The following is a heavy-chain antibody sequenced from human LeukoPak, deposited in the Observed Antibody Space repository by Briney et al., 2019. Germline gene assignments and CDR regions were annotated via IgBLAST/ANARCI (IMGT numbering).Heavy chain of an antibody. CDR3: AKDEQWLVLYVFDY. CDR2: ISYHGIDK. V-gene: IGHV3-30*18. D-gene: IGHD6-19*01. Sequence: GGSLRLSCEASGFTFSTYWMNWVRQAPGKGLEWVAVISYHGIDKYYADSVKGRFTISRDNSKNTLYLQMNSLRAEDTAVYYCAKDEQWLVLYVFDYWGQGTLVTVSS. J-gene: IGHJ4*02. CDR1: GFTFSTYW.